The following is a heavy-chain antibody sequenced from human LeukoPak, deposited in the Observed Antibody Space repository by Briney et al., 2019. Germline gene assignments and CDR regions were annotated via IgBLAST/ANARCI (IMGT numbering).Heavy chain of an antibody. D-gene: IGHD2-15*01. CDR2: INHSGST. CDR1: GGSFSGYY. V-gene: IGHV4-34*01. Sequence: PSETLSLTCAVYGGSFSGYYWSWIRQPPGKGLEWIGEINHSGSTNYNPSLKSRVTISVDTSKNQFSLKLSSVTAADTAVYYCASTVLGYCSGGSCPYFVYWGQGTLVTVSS. CDR3: ASTVLGYCSGGSCPYFVY. J-gene: IGHJ4*02.